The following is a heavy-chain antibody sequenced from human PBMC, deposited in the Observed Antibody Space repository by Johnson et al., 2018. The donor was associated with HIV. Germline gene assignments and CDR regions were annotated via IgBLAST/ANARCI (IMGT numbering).Heavy chain of an antibody. J-gene: IGHJ3*02. Sequence: QVQLVESGGGVVQPGGSLRLSCAASGFTFSNYGMHWVRQAPGKGLEWVAFIQSDGDNTYYADSVKGRFTISRDMSKNTLYLQMTSLRAEDTAVYYCTTDRGSSSSEEDAFDIWGQGTMVTVSS. CDR1: GFTFSNYG. CDR2: IQSDGDNT. V-gene: IGHV3-30*02. CDR3: TTDRGSSSSEEDAFDI. D-gene: IGHD6-13*01.